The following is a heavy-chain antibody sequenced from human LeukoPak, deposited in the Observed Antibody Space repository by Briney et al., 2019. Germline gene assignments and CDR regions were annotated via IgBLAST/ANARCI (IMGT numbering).Heavy chain of an antibody. D-gene: IGHD3-10*01. CDR3: ARGGVQLWFGELQYNWFDP. CDR1: GGSFSGYY. CDR2: INHSGST. Sequence: PSETLSLTCAVYGGSFSGYYWSWIRQPPGKGLELIGEINHSGSTNYNPSLKSRVTISVDTSKNQFSLKLSSVTAADTAVYYCARGGVQLWFGELQYNWFDPWGQGTLVTVSS. J-gene: IGHJ5*02. V-gene: IGHV4-34*01.